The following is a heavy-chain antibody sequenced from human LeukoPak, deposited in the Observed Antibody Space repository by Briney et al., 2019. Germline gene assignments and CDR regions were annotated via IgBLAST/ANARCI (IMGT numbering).Heavy chain of an antibody. Sequence: GGSLRLSCAASGFTFSNAWMNWVRQAPGKGLEWVAVISYVGSNKYYADSVKGRFTISRDNSKNTLYLQMNSLRAEDTAVYYCAKGIKEWFGEIDYYYGMDVWGQGTTVTVSS. CDR3: AKGIKEWFGEIDYYYGMDV. J-gene: IGHJ6*02. CDR2: ISYVGSNK. D-gene: IGHD3-10*01. CDR1: GFTFSNAW. V-gene: IGHV3-30*18.